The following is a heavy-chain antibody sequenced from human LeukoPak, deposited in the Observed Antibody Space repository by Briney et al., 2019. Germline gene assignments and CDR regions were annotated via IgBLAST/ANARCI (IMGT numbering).Heavy chain of an antibody. V-gene: IGHV1-8*01. CDR2: MNPSSGNT. CDR1: GYSFTSYD. J-gene: IGHJ4*02. D-gene: IGHD3-10*01. Sequence: ASVIVSCKASGYSFTSYDINWVRQATGQGPEWIGWMNPSSGNTGYAQRFQGRVTMTRDTSTSTAYLELSRLTSDDTAVYYCAAHTYYYSSGSFGHWGQGTLVTVSS. CDR3: AAHTYYYSSGSFGH.